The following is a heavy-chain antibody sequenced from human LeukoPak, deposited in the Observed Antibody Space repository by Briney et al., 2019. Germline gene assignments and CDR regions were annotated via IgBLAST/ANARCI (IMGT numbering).Heavy chain of an antibody. CDR2: ITGSGGGT. D-gene: IGHD5-24*01. CDR1: GFTFSIYA. V-gene: IGHV3-23*01. J-gene: IGHJ5*02. Sequence: GGSLRLSCAASGFTFSIYAMTWVRQTPGKGLEWVSTITGSGGGTYYADSVKGRFTISRDNAKNTVYLEMNSLSVEDTATYYCIRDFRSADLWGQGTLVTVTS. CDR3: IRDFRSADL.